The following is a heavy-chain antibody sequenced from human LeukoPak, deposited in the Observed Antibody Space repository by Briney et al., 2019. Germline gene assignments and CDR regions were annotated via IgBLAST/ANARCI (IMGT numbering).Heavy chain of an antibody. V-gene: IGHV1-18*01. J-gene: IGHJ6*03. D-gene: IGHD6-13*01. CDR1: GYTFSNYG. Sequence: ASVKVSCKASGYTFSNYGITWVRRAPGQGLECMGWISASNGKTNYAQKLQGRVTMTTDTSTRTAYMELRNLRSDDTAVYYCARVESSFPNYYYMDVWGKGTTVTVSS. CDR2: ISASNGKT. CDR3: ARVESSFPNYYYMDV.